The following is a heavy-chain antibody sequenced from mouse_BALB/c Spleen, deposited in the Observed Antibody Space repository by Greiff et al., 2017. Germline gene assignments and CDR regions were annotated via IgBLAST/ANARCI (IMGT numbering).Heavy chain of an antibody. CDR2: ISYDGSN. J-gene: IGHJ4*01. V-gene: IGHV3-6*02. CDR1: GYSITSGYY. D-gene: IGHD2-1*01. CDR3: AKIYYGKYYAMDY. Sequence: EVKLVESGPGLVKPSQSLSLTCSVTGYSITSGYYWNWIRQFPGNKLEWMGYISYDGSNNYNPSLKNRISITRDTSKNQFFLKLNSVTTEDTATYYCAKIYYGKYYAMDYWGQGTSVTVSS.